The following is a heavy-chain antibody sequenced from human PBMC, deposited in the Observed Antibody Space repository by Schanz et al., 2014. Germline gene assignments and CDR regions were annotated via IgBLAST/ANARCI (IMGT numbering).Heavy chain of an antibody. D-gene: IGHD6-19*01. CDR3: AIIGVMVAVAGTRADY. CDR1: GFTFSSYG. CDR2: LSGSGGST. J-gene: IGHJ4*02. V-gene: IGHV3-23*04. Sequence: VQLVESGGGVVQPGRSLRLSCAASGFTFSSYGMHWVRQAPGKGLEWVSALSGSGGSTYYADSVKGRFTISRDNSKNTLYLQMNRLRAEDTALYYCAIIGVMVAVAGTRADYWGQGTLVTVSS.